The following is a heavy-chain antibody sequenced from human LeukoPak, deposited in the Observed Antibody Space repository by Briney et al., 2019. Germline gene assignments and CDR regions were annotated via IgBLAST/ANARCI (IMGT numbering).Heavy chain of an antibody. CDR3: ATATPMVRGVERFDY. Sequence: ASVKVYCKVSGYTLTEISMHWVRQAPGKGLEWMGGFDPEDGERIHAQKFQGRVTMTEDTSTDTAYMELSSLRSEDTAVYYCATATPMVRGVERFDYWGQGTLVTVSS. D-gene: IGHD3-10*01. CDR2: FDPEDGER. J-gene: IGHJ4*02. CDR1: GYTLTEIS. V-gene: IGHV1-24*01.